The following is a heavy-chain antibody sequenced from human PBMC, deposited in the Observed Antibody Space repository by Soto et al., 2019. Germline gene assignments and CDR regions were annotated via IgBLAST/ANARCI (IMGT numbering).Heavy chain of an antibody. CDR3: ARGVMAAAGSEGDY. J-gene: IGHJ4*02. Sequence: DVQVVESGGGLVKPGGSLRLSCAAYGFSFSSYSMNWVRQAPGKGLEWVSSITGSGGYTYYADSLKGRFTISRDNAKHSLFLQMNSLRAEDTAVYFCARGVMAAAGSEGDYWGQGTLVTVSS. CDR1: GFSFSSYS. CDR2: ITGSGGYT. V-gene: IGHV3-21*01. D-gene: IGHD6-13*01.